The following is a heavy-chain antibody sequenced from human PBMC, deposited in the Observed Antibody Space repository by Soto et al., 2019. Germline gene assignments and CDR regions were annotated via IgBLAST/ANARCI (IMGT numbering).Heavy chain of an antibody. Sequence: PGGSLRLSCAASGFTVSSNYMSWVRQAPGKGLEWVSVIYSGGSTYYADSVKGRFTISRDNSKNTLYLQMNSLRAEDTAVYYCARGSPPPYCSGGSCYPSIFDYWGQGTLVTVS. CDR3: ARGSPPPYCSGGSCYPSIFDY. V-gene: IGHV3-53*01. D-gene: IGHD2-15*01. CDR1: GFTVSSNY. CDR2: IYSGGST. J-gene: IGHJ4*02.